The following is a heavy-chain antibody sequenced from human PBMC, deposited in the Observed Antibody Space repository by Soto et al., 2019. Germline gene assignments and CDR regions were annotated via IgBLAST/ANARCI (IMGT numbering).Heavy chain of an antibody. J-gene: IGHJ6*02. CDR1: GGSFSGYY. D-gene: IGHD6-19*01. CDR3: ARDRRSLAVAGPKYYYYYYGMDV. Sequence: PSETLSLTCAVYGGSFSGYYWSWIRQPPGKGLEWIGEINHSGSTNYNPSLKSRVTISVDTSKNQFSLKLSSVTAADTAVYYCARDRRSLAVAGPKYYYYYYGMDVWGQGTTVTVSS. CDR2: INHSGST. V-gene: IGHV4-34*01.